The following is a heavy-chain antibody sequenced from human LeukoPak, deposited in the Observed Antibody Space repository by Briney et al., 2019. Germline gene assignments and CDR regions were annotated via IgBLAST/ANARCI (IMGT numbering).Heavy chain of an antibody. V-gene: IGHV1-69*06. D-gene: IGHD6-19*01. Sequence: ASVKVSCKASGGTFSSYAISWVRQAPGQGLEWMGGIIPIFGTANYAQKFQGRVTITADKSTSTAYMELSSLRSEDTAVYYCARDSPGAVAAFGAFDIWGQGTMVTVSS. CDR3: ARDSPGAVAAFGAFDI. CDR2: IIPIFGTA. J-gene: IGHJ3*02. CDR1: GGTFSSYA.